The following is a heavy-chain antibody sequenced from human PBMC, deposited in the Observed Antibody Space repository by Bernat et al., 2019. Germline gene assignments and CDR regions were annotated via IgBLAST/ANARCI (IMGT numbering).Heavy chain of an antibody. D-gene: IGHD3-22*01. Sequence: EVQLVESGGGLVKPGGSLRLSCAASGFTFSSYSMNWVRQAPGKGLEWVSSISSSSYIYYADSVKGRLTISRDNAKNSLYLQMNSLRAEDTAVYYCARVWKGYYYDSSGYYPRHFDYWGQGTLVTVSS. CDR3: ARVWKGYYYDSSGYYPRHFDY. CDR2: ISSSSYI. V-gene: IGHV3-21*01. CDR1: GFTFSSYS. J-gene: IGHJ4*02.